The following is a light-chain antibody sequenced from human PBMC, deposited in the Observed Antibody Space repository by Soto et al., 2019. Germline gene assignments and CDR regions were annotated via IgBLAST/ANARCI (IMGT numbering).Light chain of an antibody. J-gene: IGKJ1*01. CDR1: QSLLHSNGYNY. CDR2: LGS. CDR3: MQALQTQT. V-gene: IGKV2-28*01. Sequence: DIVMTQSPLSLPVTPGEPASISCRSSQSLLHSNGYNYLDWYLQKPGQSPQLLVYLGSNRASGVPGRFSGSGSGTDFTLKNSRVEAEDVGVYYFMQALQTQTVGQGTKVDIK.